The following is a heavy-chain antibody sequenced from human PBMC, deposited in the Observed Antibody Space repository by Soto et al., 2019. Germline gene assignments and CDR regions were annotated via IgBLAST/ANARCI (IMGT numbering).Heavy chain of an antibody. D-gene: IGHD6-6*01. CDR2: IWYDGSNK. CDR3: ARDFALYSSSSRLRNYYGMDV. CDR1: GFTFSSYG. V-gene: IGHV3-33*01. J-gene: IGHJ6*02. Sequence: GGSLRLSCAASGFTFSSYGMHWVRQAPGKGLEWVAVIWYDGSNKYYADSVKGRFTISRDNSKNTLYLQMNSLRAEDTAVYYCARDFALYSSSSRLRNYYGMDVWGQGTTVT.